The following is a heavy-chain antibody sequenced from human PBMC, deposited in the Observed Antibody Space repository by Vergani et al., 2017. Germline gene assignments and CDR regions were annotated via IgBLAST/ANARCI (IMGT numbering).Heavy chain of an antibody. V-gene: IGHV3-9*01. CDR2: ISWNSGSI. CDR3: AKDITGTQCAGYMDV. D-gene: IGHD1-20*01. CDR1: GFTFDDYA. Sequence: EVQLVESGGGLVQPGRSLRLSCAASGFTFDDYAMHWVRQAPGKGLEWVSGISWNSGSIGYADSVKGRFTISRDNAKNSLSLQMNSLRAEDTALYYCAKDITGTQCAGYMDVWGKGTTVTVSS. J-gene: IGHJ6*03.